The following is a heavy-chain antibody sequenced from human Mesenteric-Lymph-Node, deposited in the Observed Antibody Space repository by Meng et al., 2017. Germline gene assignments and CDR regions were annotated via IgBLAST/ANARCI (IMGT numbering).Heavy chain of an antibody. CDR2: IIPIFGTA. D-gene: IGHD5-12*01. CDR1: GGTFSSYA. CDR3: ARVFRGYSGYPPSWYFDL. V-gene: IGHV1-69*13. J-gene: IGHJ2*01. Sequence: SVKVSCKASGGTFSSYAISWVRQAPGQGLEWMGGIIPIFGTANYAQKFQGRVTITADESTSTAYMELSSLRSEDTAVYYCARVFRGYSGYPPSWYFDLWGRGTLVTVSS.